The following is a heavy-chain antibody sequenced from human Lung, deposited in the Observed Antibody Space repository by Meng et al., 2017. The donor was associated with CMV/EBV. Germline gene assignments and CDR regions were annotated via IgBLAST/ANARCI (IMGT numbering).Heavy chain of an antibody. D-gene: IGHD4-17*01. Sequence: SGPXLVXPTQTLTLTCTFSGFSLSTSGMRVSCIRQPPGKALEWLARIDCDDDKFYSTSLKTRLTISKDTSKNQVVLTMTNMDPVDTATYYCARIRDGDHWYFDYXGQGXLVTVSS. CDR3: ARIRDGDHWYFDY. V-gene: IGHV2-70D*14. CDR2: IDCDDDK. CDR1: GFSLSTSGMR. J-gene: IGHJ4*02.